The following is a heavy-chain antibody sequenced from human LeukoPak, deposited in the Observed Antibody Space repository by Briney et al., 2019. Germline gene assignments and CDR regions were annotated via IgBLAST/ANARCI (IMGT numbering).Heavy chain of an antibody. CDR1: GFDFSSNW. CDR3: AKASGWDNRDYFDY. Sequence: GGSLRLSCAASGFDFSSNWMHWVRHAPGQGLVWVSRIKGDGISTNYADSVKGRFTISRDIAKNTLYLQMNSLRAEDTALYYCAKASGWDNRDYFDYWGQGTLVTVSS. D-gene: IGHD1/OR15-1a*01. V-gene: IGHV3-74*01. J-gene: IGHJ4*02. CDR2: IKGDGIST.